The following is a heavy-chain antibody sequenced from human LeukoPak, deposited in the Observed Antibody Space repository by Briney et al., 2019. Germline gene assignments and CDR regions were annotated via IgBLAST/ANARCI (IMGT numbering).Heavy chain of an antibody. CDR2: IIPIFGTA. Sequence: SVKVSCKASGGTFSSYAISWVRQAPGQGLEWMGRIIPIFGTANYAQKSQGRVTITTDESTSTACMELSSLRSEDTAVYYCARDRYIVVVMGEAFDIWGQGTMVTVSS. CDR3: ARDRYIVVVMGEAFDI. V-gene: IGHV1-69*05. CDR1: GGTFSSYA. J-gene: IGHJ3*02. D-gene: IGHD3-22*01.